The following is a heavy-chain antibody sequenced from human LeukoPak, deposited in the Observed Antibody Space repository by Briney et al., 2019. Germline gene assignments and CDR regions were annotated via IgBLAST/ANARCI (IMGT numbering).Heavy chain of an antibody. V-gene: IGHV4-34*01. D-gene: IGHD6-19*01. CDR2: INHSGST. CDR1: GGSFSGYY. Sequence: PSETLSLTCAVYGGSFSGYYWSWIRQPPGKGLEWIGEINHSGSTNYNPSLKSRVTISVETSKNQFSLKLSSVTAADTAVYYCARAAVAGIVYYYMDVWGKGTTVTVSS. J-gene: IGHJ6*03. CDR3: ARAAVAGIVYYYMDV.